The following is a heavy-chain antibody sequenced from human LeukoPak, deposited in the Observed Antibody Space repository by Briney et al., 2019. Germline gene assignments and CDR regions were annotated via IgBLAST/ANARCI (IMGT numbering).Heavy chain of an antibody. V-gene: IGHV3-48*03. D-gene: IGHD3-10*01. CDR2: ISSSGSTV. CDR3: ARDGKGRNRIGYYFDY. CDR1: GFTFSSYE. J-gene: IGHJ4*02. Sequence: GGSLRLSCAASGFTFSSYEMNWVRQAPGKGLEWVSYISSSGSTVYYAASVKGRFTISRDNAKNSLYLQMNSLRAEDTAVYYCARDGKGRNRIGYYFDYWGQGTLVTVSS.